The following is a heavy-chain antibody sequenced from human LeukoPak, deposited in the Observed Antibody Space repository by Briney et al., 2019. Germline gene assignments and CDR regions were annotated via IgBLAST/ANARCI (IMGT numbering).Heavy chain of an antibody. V-gene: IGHV1-2*02. CDR1: GYTFTGYY. CDR2: INPNSGGT. CDR3: ATVRERRNAFDI. Sequence: ASVKVSCKASGYTFTGYYMHWVRQAPGQGLEGMGWINPNSGGTNYAQKFQGRGTMTRDTSISPAYMEMSRLRSDDTAVYYCATVRERRNAFDIWGQGTMVTVSS. D-gene: IGHD1-26*01. J-gene: IGHJ3*02.